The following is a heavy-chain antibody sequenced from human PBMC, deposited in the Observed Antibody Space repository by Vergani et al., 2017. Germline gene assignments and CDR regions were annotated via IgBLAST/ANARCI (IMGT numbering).Heavy chain of an antibody. CDR2: ISSSSSYT. CDR1: GFTFSDYY. V-gene: IGHV3-11*06. CDR3: ARVYSSSWFDAFDI. J-gene: IGHJ3*02. Sequence: QVQLVESGGGLVKPGGSLRLSCAASGFTFSDYYMSWIRQAPGKGLEWVSYISSSSSYTNYADSVKGRCTISRDNAKHSLYLQMNSLRAEDTAVYYCARVYSSSWFDAFDIWGQGTMVTVSS. D-gene: IGHD6-13*01.